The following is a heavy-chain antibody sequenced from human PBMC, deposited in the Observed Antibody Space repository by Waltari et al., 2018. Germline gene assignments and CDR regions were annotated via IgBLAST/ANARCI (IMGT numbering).Heavy chain of an antibody. J-gene: IGHJ6*01. CDR1: DYPIRSGYF. CDR2: WYRSGST. V-gene: IGHV4-38-2*01. Sequence: VHLQESGPGLVKPSETLSLTCGVSDYPIRSGYFWGWTRPPPGTGLEWIGSWYRSGSTYYNPSLQSRVTISADTSKNQFSLNLTSVTAADTAVYYCARVSSSWYLGDYFYYGVDVWGQGATVTVSS. D-gene: IGHD6-13*01. CDR3: ARVSSSWYLGDYFYYGVDV.